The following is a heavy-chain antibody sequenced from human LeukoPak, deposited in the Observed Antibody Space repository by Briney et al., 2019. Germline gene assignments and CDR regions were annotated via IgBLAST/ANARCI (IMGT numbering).Heavy chain of an antibody. CDR1: GFTFSSYA. J-gene: IGHJ4*02. Sequence: GRSLRLSCAASGFTFSSYAMHWVRQAPGKGLEWVALIAYDGSDKYYTDSVKGRFTISRDNSKNTVYQQMNSLKPEDTGVYYCARYSPPAYYDILTAYSTGFDYWGQGTLVTVST. V-gene: IGHV3-30*04. CDR2: IAYDGSDK. D-gene: IGHD3-9*01. CDR3: ARYSPPAYYDILTAYSTGFDY.